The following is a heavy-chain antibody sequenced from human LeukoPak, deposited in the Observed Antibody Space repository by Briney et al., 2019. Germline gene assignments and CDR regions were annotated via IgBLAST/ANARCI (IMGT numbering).Heavy chain of an antibody. D-gene: IGHD4-17*01. CDR2: IYYSGST. V-gene: IGHV4-39*07. CDR3: ARDPGDYGDGPDY. Sequence: PSETLSLTCTVSGGSISSSSYYWGWIRQPPGKGLEWIGSIYYSGSTYYNPSLKSRVTISVDTSKNQFSLKLSSVTAADTAVYYCARDPGDYGDGPDYWGQGTLVTVSS. J-gene: IGHJ4*02. CDR1: GGSISSSSYY.